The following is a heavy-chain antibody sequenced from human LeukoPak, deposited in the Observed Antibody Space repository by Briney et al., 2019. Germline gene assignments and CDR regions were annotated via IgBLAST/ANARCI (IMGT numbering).Heavy chain of an antibody. Sequence: GGSLRLSCAVSGYSFGSYAMHWVRQAPDKGLEWVAVIWYDGSKQYYADSVKGRFTISRDNSRSTSYLQMSSLRGDATAVYYCTRGGRTSGGTHDYWGQGTLVTVSS. V-gene: IGHV3-33*01. CDR2: IWYDGSKQ. J-gene: IGHJ4*02. CDR3: TRGGRTSGGTHDY. CDR1: GYSFGSYA. D-gene: IGHD2-15*01.